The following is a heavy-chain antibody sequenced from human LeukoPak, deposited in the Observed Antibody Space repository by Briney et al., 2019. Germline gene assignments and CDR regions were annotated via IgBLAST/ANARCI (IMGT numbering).Heavy chain of an antibody. CDR2: IYPGDSDT. J-gene: IGHJ5*02. D-gene: IGHD3-10*01. CDR3: ARSTMVRGVIMYWFDP. CDR1: GYSFTSYW. Sequence: GESLKISCQGSGYSFTSYWIGWVRQMPGKGLEWMGLIYPGDSDTRYSPSFQGRVTISADKSISTAYLQWSSLKASDTAMYYCARSTMVRGVIMYWFDPWGQGTLVTVSS. V-gene: IGHV5-51*01.